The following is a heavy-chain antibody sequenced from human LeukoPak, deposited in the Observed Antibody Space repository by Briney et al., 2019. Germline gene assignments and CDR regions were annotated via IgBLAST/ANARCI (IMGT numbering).Heavy chain of an antibody. D-gene: IGHD1-26*01. CDR2: IYYTGST. J-gene: IGHJ4*02. V-gene: IGHV4-59*01. CDR1: GGSISNYY. CDR3: ARGVGATDY. Sequence: SETLSLTCTVSGGSISNYYWNWIRQPPGKGLEWIGYIYYTGSTNYNPSLKSRVTISVDTSKNQFSLKLSSVTAADTAVYYCARGVGATDYWGQGTLVTVSS.